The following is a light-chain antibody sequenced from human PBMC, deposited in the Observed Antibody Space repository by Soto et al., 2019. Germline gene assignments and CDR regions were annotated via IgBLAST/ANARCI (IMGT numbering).Light chain of an antibody. CDR1: QTISSGY. CDR3: QQYGSSSYT. V-gene: IGKV3-20*01. CDR2: GVS. J-gene: IGKJ2*01. Sequence: EFVLTQSPGTLSLSPGERATLSCRASQTISSGYLAWYQQKPGQAPRLLIYGVSTRATGIPDRFSGSGSGTDFTLTISRLEPEDFAVYYCQQYGSSSYTFGQGTKLEIK.